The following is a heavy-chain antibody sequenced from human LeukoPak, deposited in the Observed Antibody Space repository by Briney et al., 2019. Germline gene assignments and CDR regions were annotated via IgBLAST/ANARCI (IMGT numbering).Heavy chain of an antibody. CDR1: GFNFDDYA. CDR3: TRRAARWQFDL. Sequence: GGSLRLSCAVSGFNFDDYAMHWVRQAPGRGLEWVSGINWKAGNGIYADSVKGRFTISRDNAKNSLYLQMSSLRAEDTALYYCTRRAARWQFDLWGRGTLLTVSS. V-gene: IGHV3-9*01. D-gene: IGHD5-24*01. J-gene: IGHJ2*01. CDR2: INWKAGNG.